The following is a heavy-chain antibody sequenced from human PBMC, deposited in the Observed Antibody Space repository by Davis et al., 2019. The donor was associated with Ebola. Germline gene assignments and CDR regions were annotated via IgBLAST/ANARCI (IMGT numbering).Heavy chain of an antibody. CDR2: INHSGST. Sequence: PSETLSLTCAVYGGSFSGYYWSWIRQPPGKGLEWIGKINHSGSTNYNPSLKSRATISVDTSKNQFSLNLTAADTAVYYCARGQYYMDVWGQGTTVTVSS. V-gene: IGHV4-34*01. CDR3: ARGQYYMDV. J-gene: IGHJ6*03. CDR1: GGSFSGYY.